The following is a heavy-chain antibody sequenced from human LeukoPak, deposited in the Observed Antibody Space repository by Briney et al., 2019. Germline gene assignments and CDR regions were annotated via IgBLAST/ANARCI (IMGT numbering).Heavy chain of an antibody. CDR2: IIPIFGTA. Sequence: SVKVSCKASGGTFSSYAISWVRQAPGQGLEWMGGIIPIFGTANYAQKFQGRVTITTDESTSTAYMELSSLRSEDTAVYYCAIFKGSPYYYDSRGYSFDYWGQGTLVTVYS. D-gene: IGHD3-22*01. CDR3: AIFKGSPYYYDSRGYSFDY. CDR1: GGTFSSYA. V-gene: IGHV1-69*05. J-gene: IGHJ4*02.